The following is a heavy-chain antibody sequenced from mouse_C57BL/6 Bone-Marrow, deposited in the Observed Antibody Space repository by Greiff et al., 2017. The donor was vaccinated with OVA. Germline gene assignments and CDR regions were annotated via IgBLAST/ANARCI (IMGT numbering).Heavy chain of an antibody. CDR1: GYTFTSYW. Sequence: VQLQQPGAELVKPGASVKLSCKASGYTFTSYWMQWVKQRPGQGLEWIGEIDPSDSYTTYNQKFKGKATLTVDTSSSTAYMQLSSLTSEDSAVYYCAREGAYYYGSSSMDYWGQGTSVTVSS. D-gene: IGHD1-1*01. CDR3: AREGAYYYGSSSMDY. J-gene: IGHJ4*01. V-gene: IGHV1-50*01. CDR2: IDPSDSYT.